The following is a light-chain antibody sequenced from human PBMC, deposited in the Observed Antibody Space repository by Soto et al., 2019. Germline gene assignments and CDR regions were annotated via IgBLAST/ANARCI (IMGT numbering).Light chain of an antibody. Sequence: EIVMTQSPATLSVSPGEGATLSCRASQGIGDTLAWYQQRPGQARRIRIYGASNRATGIPDRLSGSGSGTDFTLTISRMEPEDFAVYYCQQYGSSGTFGQGTKVDIK. CDR2: GAS. V-gene: IGKV3-20*01. CDR1: QGIGDT. CDR3: QQYGSSGT. J-gene: IGKJ1*01.